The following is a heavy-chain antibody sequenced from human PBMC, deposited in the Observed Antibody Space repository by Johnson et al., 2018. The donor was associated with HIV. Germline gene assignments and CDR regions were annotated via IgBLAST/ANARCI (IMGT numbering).Heavy chain of an antibody. Sequence: VQLVESGGGVVQPGGSLRLSCAASGFTLSSYGMHWVRQAPGKGLEWVGRIKSKTDGGTTDYAAHGKGRFTITRDDSKNTLYLQMNSLKTEDTAVYYCTTVDSSGYHNGAFDIWGQGTMVTVSS. V-gene: IGHV3-15*01. J-gene: IGHJ3*02. CDR2: IKSKTDGGTT. CDR1: GFTLSSYG. D-gene: IGHD3-22*01. CDR3: TTVDSSGYHNGAFDI.